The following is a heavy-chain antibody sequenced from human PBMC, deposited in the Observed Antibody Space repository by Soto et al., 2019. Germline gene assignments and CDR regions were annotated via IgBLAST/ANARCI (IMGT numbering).Heavy chain of an antibody. V-gene: IGHV4-31*03. CDR3: ARERGVPAAINYYYMDV. CDR1: GGSISSGGYY. Sequence: QVQLQESGPGLVKPSQTLSLTCTVSGGSISSGGYYWSWIRQHQGKGLEWIGYIYYSGSTYYNPSLKSRVTISVDTSKNQFSLKLSSVTAADTAVYYCARERGVPAAINYYYMDVWGKGTTVTVSS. CDR2: IYYSGST. D-gene: IGHD2-2*01. J-gene: IGHJ6*03.